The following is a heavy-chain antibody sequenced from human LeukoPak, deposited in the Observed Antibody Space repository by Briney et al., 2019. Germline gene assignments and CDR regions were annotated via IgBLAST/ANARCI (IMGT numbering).Heavy chain of an antibody. CDR2: INPNSGGT. V-gene: IGHV1-2*06. Sequence: GASVKVSCKASGYTFTGYYMHWVRQAPGQGLEWIGRINPNSGGTNYAQKFQGRVTMTRDTSISTAYMELSRLRSDDTAVYYCARALASAVGKMATIPSAQNWFDPWGQGTLVTVSS. CDR1: GYTFTGYY. CDR3: ARALASAVGKMATIPSAQNWFDP. J-gene: IGHJ5*02. D-gene: IGHD5-24*01.